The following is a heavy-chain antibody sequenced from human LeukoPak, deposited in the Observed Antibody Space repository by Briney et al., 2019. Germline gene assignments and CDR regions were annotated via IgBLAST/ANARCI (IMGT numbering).Heavy chain of an antibody. CDR1: GFTFSSYW. CDR2: INSDGSST. Sequence: SGGSLRLSCAASGFTFSSYWMHWVRQAPGKGLVWVPRINSDGSSTSYADSVKGRFTISRDNAKNTLYLQMNSLRAEDTAVYYCARANYYGSGRAAFDIWGQGTMVTVSS. CDR3: ARANYYGSGRAAFDI. D-gene: IGHD3-10*01. V-gene: IGHV3-74*01. J-gene: IGHJ3*02.